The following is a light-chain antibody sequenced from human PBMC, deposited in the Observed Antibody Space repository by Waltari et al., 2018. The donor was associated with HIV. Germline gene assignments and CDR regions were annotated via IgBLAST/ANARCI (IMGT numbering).Light chain of an antibody. J-gene: IGLJ1*01. CDR3: CSYAGSYTYV. Sequence: QSALTQPRPVSGSPGQSVTISCTGTSSAVGGYNYVSWYQQHPGKAPKVRIYDVSKRPSGVPDRFSGSKSGNTASLTISGLQAEDEADYYCCSYAGSYTYVFGTGTKVTVL. CDR2: DVS. V-gene: IGLV2-11*01. CDR1: SSAVGGYNY.